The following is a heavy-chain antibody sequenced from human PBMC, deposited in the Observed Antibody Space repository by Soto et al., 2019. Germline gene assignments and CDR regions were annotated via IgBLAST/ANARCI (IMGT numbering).Heavy chain of an antibody. CDR2: IYYSGRT. D-gene: IGHD2-21*02. J-gene: IGHJ4*02. CDR1: GESISSSSYY. CDR3: ARQRTTVVTQAYFDH. Sequence: ETLSLTCIVSGESISSSSYYWGWIRQPPGKGLEWIGSIYYSGRTYYNPSFKSRVTISIDTSKNQFSLKLSSVTATDTAVYYCARQRTTVVTQAYFDHWGQGALVTVSS. V-gene: IGHV4-39*01.